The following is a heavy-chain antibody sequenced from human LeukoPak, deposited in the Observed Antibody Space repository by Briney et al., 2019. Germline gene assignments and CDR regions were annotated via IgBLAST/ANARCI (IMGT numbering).Heavy chain of an antibody. CDR2: ISSSGSTI. Sequence: PGGSLRLSCAASGFTFSDYYMSWIRQAPGKGLEWVSYISSSGSTIYYADSVKGRFTISRDNAKNSLYLQMNSLRAEDTAVYYCATDRIVGATRFDYWGQGTLVTVSS. CDR1: GFTFSDYY. V-gene: IGHV3-11*01. CDR3: ATDRIVGATRFDY. J-gene: IGHJ4*02. D-gene: IGHD1-26*01.